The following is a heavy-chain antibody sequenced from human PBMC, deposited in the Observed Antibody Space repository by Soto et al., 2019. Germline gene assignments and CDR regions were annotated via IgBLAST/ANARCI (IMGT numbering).Heavy chain of an antibody. Sequence: ASVKVSCKASGYTFTSYAMHWVRQAPGQRLEWMGCINAGNGNTKYSQKFQGRVTITRDTSASTAYMELSSLRSEDTVVYYCARDPGYCSSTSCYQSWGQGTLVTVS. J-gene: IGHJ4*02. D-gene: IGHD2-2*01. CDR2: INAGNGNT. V-gene: IGHV1-3*01. CDR1: GYTFTSYA. CDR3: ARDPGYCSSTSCYQS.